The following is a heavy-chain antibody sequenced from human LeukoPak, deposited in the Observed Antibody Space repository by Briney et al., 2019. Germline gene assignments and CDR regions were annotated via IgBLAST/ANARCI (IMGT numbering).Heavy chain of an antibody. Sequence: GGSLRLSCAASGFTFSSFSMNWVRQAPGRGLEWVSSISTGSSYINYADSVKGRFAISRDNAQNSLYLQMTSLRAEDTAVYYCARSEGYCSSASCDAYYYYMDVWGKGTTVTVSS. CDR1: GFTFSSFS. CDR3: ARSEGYCSSASCDAYYYYMDV. J-gene: IGHJ6*03. CDR2: ISTGSSYI. V-gene: IGHV3-21*01. D-gene: IGHD2-2*01.